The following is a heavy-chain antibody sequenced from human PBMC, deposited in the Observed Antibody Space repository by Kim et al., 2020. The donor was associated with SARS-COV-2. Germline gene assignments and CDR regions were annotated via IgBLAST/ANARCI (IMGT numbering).Heavy chain of an antibody. Sequence: ASVKVSCKASGYTFTGYYMHWVRQAPGQGLEWMGWINPNSGGTNYAQKFQGRVTMTRDTSISTAYMELSRLRSDDTAVYYCARESGLILEWLLRAMDYWGQGTLVTVSS. CDR3: ARESGLILEWLLRAMDY. J-gene: IGHJ4*02. V-gene: IGHV1-2*02. D-gene: IGHD3-3*01. CDR2: INPNSGGT. CDR1: GYTFTGYY.